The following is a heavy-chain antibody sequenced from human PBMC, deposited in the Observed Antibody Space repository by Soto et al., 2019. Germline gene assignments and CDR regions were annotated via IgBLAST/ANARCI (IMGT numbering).Heavy chain of an antibody. CDR3: ARDRRNYDFWSGYYIGGSFDY. V-gene: IGHV4-31*03. CDR1: GGSISSGGYY. J-gene: IGHJ4*02. CDR2: IYYSGST. Sequence: SETLSLTCTDSGGSISSGGYYWSWIRQNPGKGLEWIGYIYYSGSTYYNPSLKSRVTISVDTSKNQFSLKLSSVTAADTAVYYCARDRRNYDFWSGYYIGGSFDYWGQGTLVTVSS. D-gene: IGHD3-3*01.